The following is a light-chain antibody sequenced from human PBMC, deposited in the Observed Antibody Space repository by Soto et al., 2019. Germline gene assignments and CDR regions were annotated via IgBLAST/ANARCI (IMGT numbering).Light chain of an antibody. V-gene: IGKV2D-29*01. CDR2: ELS. Sequence: DVVMTQTPLSLSVIPGQPASISCKSSQSLLHTNGKTYMYWYLQKPGQPPQLLIYELSNRFSGVPDRFSGSGSGTYFTLEISRVAADDVGVYYCIQSRQVPWTFGQGSNVEIK. CDR1: QSLLHTNGKTY. J-gene: IGKJ1*01. CDR3: IQSRQVPWT.